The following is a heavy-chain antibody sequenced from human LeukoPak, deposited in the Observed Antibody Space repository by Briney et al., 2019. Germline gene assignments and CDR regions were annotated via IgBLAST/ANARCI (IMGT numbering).Heavy chain of an antibody. CDR3: ARGGIVATIGSDY. J-gene: IGHJ4*02. V-gene: IGHV5-51*01. Sequence: GESLKISCKGSGYRFINFWIGWVRQMPGKGLEWMGIIHPGDSDTRYSPSFEGQVTISVDKSISTAYLQWSSLKASDTAIYYCARGGIVATIGSDYWGQGTQVTVSS. CDR2: IHPGDSDT. D-gene: IGHD5-12*01. CDR1: GYRFINFW.